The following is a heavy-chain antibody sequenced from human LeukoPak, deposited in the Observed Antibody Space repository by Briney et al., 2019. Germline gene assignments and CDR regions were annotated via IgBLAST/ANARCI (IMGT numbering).Heavy chain of an antibody. J-gene: IGHJ4*02. CDR3: VRDIAARPIID. CDR1: GGSISSSSYY. V-gene: IGHV4-39*07. CDR2: IYYSGST. D-gene: IGHD6-6*01. Sequence: SETLSLTCTVSGGSISSSSYYWGWIRQPPGKGLEWIGSIYYSGSTYYNPSLKSRVTISVDTSKNQFSLKLSSVTAADTAVYYCVRDIAARPIIDWGQGTLVTVSS.